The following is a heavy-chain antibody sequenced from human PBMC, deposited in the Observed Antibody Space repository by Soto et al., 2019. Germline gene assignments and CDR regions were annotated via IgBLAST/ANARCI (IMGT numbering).Heavy chain of an antibody. Sequence: SETLSLTCTVSGGSISSSSYYWGWIHQPPGKGLEWIGSIYYSGSTYYNPSLKSRVTISVDTSKNQFSLKLSSVTAADTAVYYCARHSITRITMVRGVPSYFDYWGQGTLVTVSS. D-gene: IGHD3-10*01. CDR1: GGSISSSSYY. CDR3: ARHSITRITMVRGVPSYFDY. CDR2: IYYSGST. V-gene: IGHV4-39*01. J-gene: IGHJ4*02.